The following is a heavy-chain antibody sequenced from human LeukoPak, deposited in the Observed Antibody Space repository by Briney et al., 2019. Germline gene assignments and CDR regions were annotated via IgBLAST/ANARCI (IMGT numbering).Heavy chain of an antibody. CDR1: GFTFSSYG. CDR2: IWYDGSNK. D-gene: IGHD6-13*01. CDR3: ARQSSWSLFDY. J-gene: IGHJ4*02. V-gene: IGHV3-33*01. Sequence: GGSLRLSCAASGFTFSSYGMHWVRQAPGKGLEWVAVIWYDGSNKYYADSVKGRFTISRDNSKNTLYLQMNSLRAEGTAVYYCARQSSWSLFDYWGQGTLVTVSS.